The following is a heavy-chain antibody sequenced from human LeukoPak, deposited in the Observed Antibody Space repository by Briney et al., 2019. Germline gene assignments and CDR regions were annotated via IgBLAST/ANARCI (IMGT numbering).Heavy chain of an antibody. CDR1: GFTFSSYV. Sequence: GGSLRLSCVASGFTFSSYVMNWVRRAPGKGLEWVSAISGNGGSTYYADSVKGRFTISRDNTKNTLYLQMNSLRADDTAVYYCARDDYNRHWGQGTLVTVSS. V-gene: IGHV3-23*01. J-gene: IGHJ4*02. D-gene: IGHD5-24*01. CDR3: ARDDYNRH. CDR2: ISGNGGST.